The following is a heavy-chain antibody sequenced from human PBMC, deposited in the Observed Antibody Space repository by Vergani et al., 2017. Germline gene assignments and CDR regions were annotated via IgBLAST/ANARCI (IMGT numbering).Heavy chain of an antibody. CDR2: ISGSGGST. Sequence: EVQLLESGGGLVQPGGSLRLSCAASGFTFSSYAMNWVRQAPGKGLEWVSAISGSGGSTYYADSVKGRFTISRDNSKNTLYLQMNSLRAEDTAVYYCARDSSGWYGGDYWGQGTLVTVSS. V-gene: IGHV3-23*01. J-gene: IGHJ4*02. CDR1: GFTFSSYA. CDR3: ARDSSGWYGGDY. D-gene: IGHD6-19*01.